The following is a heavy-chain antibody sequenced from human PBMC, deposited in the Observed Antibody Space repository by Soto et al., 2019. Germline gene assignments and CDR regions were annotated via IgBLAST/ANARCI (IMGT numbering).Heavy chain of an antibody. CDR2: ISTVSSAT. CDR1: GFTFSNYY. CDR3: ARYSGSYLSAYFYGMDV. D-gene: IGHD1-26*01. Sequence: QVQLVESGGGLVKPGGSLSLSCAASGFTFSNYYMTWIRQAPGKGLEWVSFISTVSSATNYADSVKGRFTISRDNAKNLVFLQMESLRAEDTAVYYCARYSGSYLSAYFYGMDVWGQGATVTVSS. V-gene: IGHV3-11*06. J-gene: IGHJ6*02.